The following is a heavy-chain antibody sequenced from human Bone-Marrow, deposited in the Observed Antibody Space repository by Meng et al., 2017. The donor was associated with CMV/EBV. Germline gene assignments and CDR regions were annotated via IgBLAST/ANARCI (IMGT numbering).Heavy chain of an antibody. Sequence: SETLSLTCTVSGGSISSSSYYWGWIRQPPGKGLEWIGYIFHSGNTNYNPSLRSRVAISVDTPKNQFSLRLSSVTAADTAVYYCASSMVVTPHWYFDLWGRGTLVTVSS. J-gene: IGHJ2*01. CDR3: ASSMVVTPHWYFDL. CDR1: GGSISSSSYY. D-gene: IGHD4-23*01. CDR2: IFHSGNT. V-gene: IGHV4-61*05.